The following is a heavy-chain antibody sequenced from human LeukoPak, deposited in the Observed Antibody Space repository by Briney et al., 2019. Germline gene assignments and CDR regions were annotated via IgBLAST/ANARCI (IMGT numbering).Heavy chain of an antibody. CDR3: ARIPLNEYSSSERDET. CDR2: IIPIFGTA. CDR1: EGTFSSYA. Sequence: SVKVSCKASEGTFSSYAISWVRQAPGQGLEWMGGIIPIFGTANYAQKFQGRVTITTDESTSTAYMELSSLRSEDTAVYYCARIPLNEYSSSERDETWGQGTLVTVSS. D-gene: IGHD6-6*01. V-gene: IGHV1-69*05. J-gene: IGHJ5*02.